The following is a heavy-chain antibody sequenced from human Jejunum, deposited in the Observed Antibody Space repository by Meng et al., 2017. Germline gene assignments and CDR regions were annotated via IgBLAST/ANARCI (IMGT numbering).Heavy chain of an antibody. Sequence: QVQLQPWGAGLLKPSETLSLTRAVYGGSFSGYYWTWIRQPPGKGLAWIGEINHNGSPYYNPSLNNRVTMSVDTSKNQLSLKLSSVTAADTAVYYCAIGGPGPRLLNWGQGTLVTVSS. CDR3: AIGGPGPRLLN. CDR1: GGSFSGYY. J-gene: IGHJ4*02. CDR2: INHNGSP. V-gene: IGHV4-34*01. D-gene: IGHD1-14*01.